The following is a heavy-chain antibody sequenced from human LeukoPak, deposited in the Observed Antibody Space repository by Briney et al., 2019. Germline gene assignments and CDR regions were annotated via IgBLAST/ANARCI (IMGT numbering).Heavy chain of an antibody. Sequence: GGSLRLSCAASGFTFSSYAMHWVRQAPGKGLEWVAVISYDGSNKYYADSVKGRFTISRDNSKNTLYLQVNSLRAEDTAVYYCARGLPEDYGGKVALDYWGQGTLVTVSS. J-gene: IGHJ4*02. CDR1: GFTFSSYA. CDR3: ARGLPEDYGGKVALDY. CDR2: ISYDGSNK. D-gene: IGHD4-23*01. V-gene: IGHV3-30*01.